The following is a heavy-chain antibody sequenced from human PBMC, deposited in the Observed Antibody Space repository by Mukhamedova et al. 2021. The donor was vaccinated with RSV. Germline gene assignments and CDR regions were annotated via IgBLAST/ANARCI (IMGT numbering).Heavy chain of an antibody. CDR3: AGGFNFGSYYYGLNF. Sequence: GGSITNYYWTWIRQPAGKGLEWIGRIYTSGSTTYNPSLKSRVTMSKDASNNEFSLKLSSVTAADTAIYYCAGGFNFGSYYYGLNF. V-gene: IGHV4-59*10. J-gene: IGHJ6*01. D-gene: IGHD3-10*01. CDR2: IYTSGST. CDR1: GGSITNYY.